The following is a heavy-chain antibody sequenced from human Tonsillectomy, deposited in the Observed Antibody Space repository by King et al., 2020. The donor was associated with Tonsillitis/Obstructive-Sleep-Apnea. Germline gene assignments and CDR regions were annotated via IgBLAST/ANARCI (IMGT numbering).Heavy chain of an antibody. Sequence: VQLVESGGGLVQPGRSLRLSCAASGFTFDDYAMHWVRQAPGKGLEWVSGISWNSGSIGYADSVKGRFTISRDNAKNSLYLQMNSLRAEDTALYYCAKDMAIWGWELLSWGQGTLVTVSS. J-gene: IGHJ4*02. CDR1: GFTFDDYA. CDR2: ISWNSGSI. CDR3: AKDMAIWGWELLS. D-gene: IGHD1-26*01. V-gene: IGHV3-9*01.